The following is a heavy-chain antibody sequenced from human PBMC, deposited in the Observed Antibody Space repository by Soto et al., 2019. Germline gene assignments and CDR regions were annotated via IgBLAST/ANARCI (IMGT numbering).Heavy chain of an antibody. CDR1: GYTFRNYY. CDR3: ARGRRYTF. V-gene: IGHV1-46*01. CDR2: VNPDGGAT. J-gene: IGHJ4*02. Sequence: QVRLLQSGAEVKKPGASVKISCKTSGYTFRNYYMTWVRQAPGQGLEWMGKVNPDGGATTYAQNFQGRVTITSDASTGTVYMELSSLTSDDTAVYYCARGRRYTFWGQGTLVSVSS. D-gene: IGHD1-1*01.